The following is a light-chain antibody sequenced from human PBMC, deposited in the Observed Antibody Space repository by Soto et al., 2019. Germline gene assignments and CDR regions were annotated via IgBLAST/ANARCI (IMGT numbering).Light chain of an antibody. CDR2: EVS. V-gene: IGLV2-14*01. Sequence: QSVLTQPASVSGSPGQSITISCTGTRSDVGAYNYVSWYQQHPGKAPKLMIYEVSNRPSGVSPRFSGSKSANTASLTISGLQADDEADYYCSSFTRSSTLIFGTGTKLTVL. CDR1: RSDVGAYNY. J-gene: IGLJ1*01. CDR3: SSFTRSSTLI.